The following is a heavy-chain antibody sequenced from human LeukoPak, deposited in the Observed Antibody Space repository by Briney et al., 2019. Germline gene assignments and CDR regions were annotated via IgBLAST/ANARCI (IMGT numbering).Heavy chain of an antibody. V-gene: IGHV3-21*01. CDR2: ISSSSSYI. CDR3: ARARITGTTLPVDY. D-gene: IGHD1-20*01. CDR1: GFTFSRYA. Sequence: GGSLRLSCAASGFTFSRYAMSWVRQAPGKGLEWVSTISSSSSYIYYADSVKGRFTISRDNAKNSLYLQMNSLRAEDTAVYYCARARITGTTLPVDYWGQGTLVTVSS. J-gene: IGHJ4*02.